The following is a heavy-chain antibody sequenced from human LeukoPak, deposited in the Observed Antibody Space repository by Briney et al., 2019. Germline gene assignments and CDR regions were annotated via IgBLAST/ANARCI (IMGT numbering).Heavy chain of an antibody. CDR2: IKQDGSEK. CDR1: GFTFSSYW. J-gene: IGHJ4*02. Sequence: GGSLRLSCAASGFTFSSYWMSWVRQAPGKGLEWVANIKQDGSEKYYVDSVKGRFTISRDNAKNSLYLQMNSLRAEDTAVYYCARVKDSYYYGSGSHAPDYWGQGTLDTVSS. V-gene: IGHV3-7*01. CDR3: ARVKDSYYYGSGSHAPDY. D-gene: IGHD3-10*01.